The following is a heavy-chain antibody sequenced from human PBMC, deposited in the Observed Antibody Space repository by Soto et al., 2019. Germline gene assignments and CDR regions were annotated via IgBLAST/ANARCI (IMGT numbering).Heavy chain of an antibody. J-gene: IGHJ6*03. CDR3: ARDRGGYCSGGSCYYYSYYMDF. V-gene: IGHV3-33*01. Sequence: GGYLRLSCAASGFTFSSYGMHWVRQAPGKGLEWVAVIWYDGSNKYYADSVKGRFTISRDNSKNTLYLQMNSLRAEDTAVYYCARDRGGYCSGGSCYYYSYYMDFWGKGTPVTVSS. CDR2: IWYDGSNK. D-gene: IGHD2-15*01. CDR1: GFTFSSYG.